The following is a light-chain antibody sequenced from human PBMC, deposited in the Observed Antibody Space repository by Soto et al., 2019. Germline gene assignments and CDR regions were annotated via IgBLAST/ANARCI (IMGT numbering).Light chain of an antibody. J-gene: IGKJ4*01. CDR2: WTS. CDR3: QQYYSTPPT. V-gene: IGKV4-1*01. CDR1: QSVLYSSNNKNY. Sequence: VITQSPDSLAVSLGERATINGKSSQSVLYSSNNKNYLAWYQQKPGQPPKLLIYWTSTRESGVPDRFSGSGYGTEFALTISSLQAEDVAVYYCQQYYSTPPTFGGGTKVDI.